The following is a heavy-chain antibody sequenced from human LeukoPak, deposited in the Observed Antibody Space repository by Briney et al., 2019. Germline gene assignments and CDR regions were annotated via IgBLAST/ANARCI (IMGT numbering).Heavy chain of an antibody. CDR2: ISSTGGST. CDR1: GFTFSNYA. CDR3: VRDTSYCSGGRCFATYSFDY. Sequence: GGSLRLSCSASGFTFSNYAMHWVRQAPGRGLECISTISSTGGSTYYADSVKGRFTISRDNSKNTLYLQMSSLRAEDTAVYYCVRDTSYCSGGRCFATYSFDYWGQGTRVTVSS. V-gene: IGHV3-64D*09. D-gene: IGHD2-15*01. J-gene: IGHJ4*02.